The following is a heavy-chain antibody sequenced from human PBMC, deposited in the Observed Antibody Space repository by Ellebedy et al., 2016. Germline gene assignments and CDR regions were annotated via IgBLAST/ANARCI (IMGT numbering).Heavy chain of an antibody. Sequence: GSLRLSCSVSGASISSDYWSWIRQPPGKGLEWIGYIYYNGNTNYNPSLKSRLTISVDTSKNQFSLQLSSVTAADTAVYYCASVRLFRDYYDSSAYFDYWGQGTLVTVSS. CDR3: ASVRLFRDYYDSSAYFDY. J-gene: IGHJ4*02. CDR2: IYYNGNT. D-gene: IGHD3-22*01. CDR1: GASISSDY. V-gene: IGHV4-59*01.